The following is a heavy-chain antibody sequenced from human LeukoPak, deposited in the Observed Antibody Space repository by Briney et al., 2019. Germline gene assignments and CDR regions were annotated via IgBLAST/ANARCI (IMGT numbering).Heavy chain of an antibody. CDR2: IYSGGKT. CDR1: GFTVSSNY. D-gene: IGHD2-21*02. Sequence: PGGSLKLSCAASGFTVSSNYMSWVRQAPGKGLEWVSVIYSGGKTFYADSVKGRFTISRANSKNTLYLQMNSLRAEDTAVYYCARGDPGAYWGQGTLVTVSS. CDR3: ARGDPGAY. J-gene: IGHJ4*02. V-gene: IGHV3-53*01.